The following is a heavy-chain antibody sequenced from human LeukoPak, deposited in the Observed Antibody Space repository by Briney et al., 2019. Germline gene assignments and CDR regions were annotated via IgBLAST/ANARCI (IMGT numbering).Heavy chain of an antibody. Sequence: QSGVSLRLSCAASGFTFSNYNMNWVRQPPGKGLQWVSYISSSSNIIYYADSVKGRFTISRDNAKNSLFLQMNSLRAEDTAVYYCARDFAREFTIDYWGQGTLVTVSS. CDR1: GFTFSNYN. J-gene: IGHJ4*02. CDR2: ISSSSNII. CDR3: ARDFAREFTIDY. D-gene: IGHD3-10*01. V-gene: IGHV3-48*01.